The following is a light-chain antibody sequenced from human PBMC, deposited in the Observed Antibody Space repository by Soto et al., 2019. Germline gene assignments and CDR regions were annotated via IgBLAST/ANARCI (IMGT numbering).Light chain of an antibody. V-gene: IGKV2-24*01. CDR2: KMS. CDR3: MQTTQLPYT. CDR1: HSLVHSDGSTA. J-gene: IGKJ2*01. Sequence: DIVMTQTPLYSPVTLGQPASISGRSSHSLVHSDGSTALRGRQQKPGQPPRLRIYKMSTRFSGVPDRFSGSGAGTDFTLKISRVEAEDVGVYYCMQTTQLPYTFGQGTKLEI.